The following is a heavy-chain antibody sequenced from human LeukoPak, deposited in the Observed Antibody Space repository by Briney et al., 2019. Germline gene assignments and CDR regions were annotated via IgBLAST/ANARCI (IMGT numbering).Heavy chain of an antibody. V-gene: IGHV3-48*01. CDR2: ISSSSSTI. Sequence: PGGSLRLSCAASGFTFSSYSMNWVRQAPGKGLEWVSYISSSSSTIYYADSVKGRFTISRDNAKNSLYLQMNSLRAEDTAVYYCAKASKRLSLHYGDYPWGQGTLVTVSS. CDR1: GFTFSSYS. J-gene: IGHJ5*02. D-gene: IGHD4-17*01. CDR3: AKASKRLSLHYGDYP.